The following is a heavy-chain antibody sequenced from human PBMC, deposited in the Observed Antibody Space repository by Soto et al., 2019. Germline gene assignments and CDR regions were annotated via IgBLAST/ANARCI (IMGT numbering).Heavy chain of an antibody. CDR2: ISAYNGNT. CDR1: GYTFTSYG. CDR3: ARVSFMITCGGVIVNEAFDF. V-gene: IGHV1-18*01. Sequence: ASVKVSCKASGYTFTSYGISWVRQAPGQGLEWMGWISAYNGNTNYAQKLQGRVTMTTDTSTSTAYMDLRSLRSDDTAVYYCARVSFMITCGGVIVNEAFDFCSQGTMVTV. D-gene: IGHD3-16*02. J-gene: IGHJ3*01.